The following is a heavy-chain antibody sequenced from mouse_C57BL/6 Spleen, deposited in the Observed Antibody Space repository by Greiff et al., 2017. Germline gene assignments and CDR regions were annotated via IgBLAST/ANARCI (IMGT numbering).Heavy chain of an antibody. CDR3: ARWSNYAMDY. V-gene: IGHV14-2*01. CDR2: IDPEDGET. J-gene: IGHJ4*01. D-gene: IGHD5-1*01. Sequence: EWIGRIDPEDGETKYAPKFQGKATITADTSSNTAYLQLSSLTSEDTAVYYCARWSNYAMDYWGQGTSVTVSS.